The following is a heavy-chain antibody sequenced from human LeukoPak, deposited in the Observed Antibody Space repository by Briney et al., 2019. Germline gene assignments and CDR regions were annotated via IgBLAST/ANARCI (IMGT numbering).Heavy chain of an antibody. J-gene: IGHJ6*03. CDR3: AKDKNFYYYYMDV. CDR1: GFTFSSYA. Sequence: GGSLRLSCAASGFTFSSYAMSWVRQAPGKGLEWVSAISGSGGSTHYADSVKGRFTISRDNSKNTLYLQMNSLRAEDTAVYYCAKDKNFYYYYMDVWGKGTTVTVSS. V-gene: IGHV3-23*01. CDR2: ISGSGGST.